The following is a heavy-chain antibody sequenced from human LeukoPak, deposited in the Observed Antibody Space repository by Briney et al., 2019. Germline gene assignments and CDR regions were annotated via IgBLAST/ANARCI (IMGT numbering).Heavy chain of an antibody. D-gene: IGHD5-18*01. CDR2: IIPIFGTA. CDR1: GYTITDYY. V-gene: IGHV1-69*06. Sequence: SVKVSCKASGYTITDYYIHWVRQAPGQGLEWMGGIIPIFGTANYAQKFQGRVTITADKSTSTAYIELSSLRSEDTAVYYCARFLPDTADDYWGQGTLVTVSS. J-gene: IGHJ4*02. CDR3: ARFLPDTADDY.